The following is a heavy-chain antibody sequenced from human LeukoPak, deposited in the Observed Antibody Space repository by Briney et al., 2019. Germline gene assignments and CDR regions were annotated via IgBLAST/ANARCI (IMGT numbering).Heavy chain of an antibody. CDR1: GYTFTGYY. Sequence: ASVKVSCKASGYTFTGYYMHWVRQAPGQGLEWMGWINPNSGVTNYAHKFQGRVTMTRDTSISTAYMELSRLRSDDTAVYYCAREGSSSCVDYWGQGTLVTVSS. CDR3: AREGSSSCVDY. V-gene: IGHV1-2*02. CDR2: INPNSGVT. D-gene: IGHD6-6*01. J-gene: IGHJ4*02.